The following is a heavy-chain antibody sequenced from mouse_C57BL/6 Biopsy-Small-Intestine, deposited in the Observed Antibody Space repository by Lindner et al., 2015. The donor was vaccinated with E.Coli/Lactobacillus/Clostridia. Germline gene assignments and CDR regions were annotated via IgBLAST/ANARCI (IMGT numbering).Heavy chain of an antibody. J-gene: IGHJ1*01. Sequence: SVKVSCKASGNIFTSYDINWARQVAGQGLEWMGYMNPNGDTGYAQKFQGRITMTRDTSITTGYMELSSLRFEDTAVYYCARYVPHNAFDIWGQGTTVTVSS. CDR2: MNPNGDT. V-gene: IGHV1-4*02. CDR3: ARYVPHNAFDI. CDR1: GNIFTSYD.